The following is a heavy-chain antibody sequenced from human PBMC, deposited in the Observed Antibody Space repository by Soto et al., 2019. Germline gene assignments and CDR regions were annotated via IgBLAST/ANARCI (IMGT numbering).Heavy chain of an antibody. CDR2: INPNTGGT. CDR1: GYTFTGYY. Sequence: GASVKVSCKASGYTFTGYYMHWVRQAPGQGLEWMGWINPNTGGTNYAQKFQGRVTMTRDTSISTAYMELSRLRSDDTAVYYCARRDHSSSWSSELDYWGQGTLVTVS. D-gene: IGHD6-13*01. J-gene: IGHJ4*02. V-gene: IGHV1-2*02. CDR3: ARRDHSSSWSSELDY.